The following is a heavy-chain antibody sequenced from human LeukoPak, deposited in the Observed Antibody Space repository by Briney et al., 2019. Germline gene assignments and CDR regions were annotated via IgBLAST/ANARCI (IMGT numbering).Heavy chain of an antibody. D-gene: IGHD3-3*01. J-gene: IGHJ4*02. CDR1: GFTFSSYG. CDR3: VRDRGYYGDY. CDR2: IWYDGSNK. V-gene: IGHV3-33*01. Sequence: GSSLRLSCAASGFTFSSYGMHWVRQAPGKGLEWVAIIWYDGSNKYYADSVKGRFTISRDNSKNTLNLQMNSLRAEDTAVYYCVRDRGYYGDYWGQGTLVTVSS.